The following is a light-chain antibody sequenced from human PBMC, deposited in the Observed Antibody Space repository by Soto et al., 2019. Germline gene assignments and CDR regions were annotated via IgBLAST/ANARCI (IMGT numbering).Light chain of an antibody. J-gene: IGLJ2*01. CDR2: GNS. V-gene: IGLV1-40*01. CDR3: QSYDSNLSVV. Sequence: QSVRTQPPSVSGAPGQRVTMSCTGSSSNIGTGYDVHWYQQLPGTAPKLLIYGNSNRPSGVPDRFSGSKSGTSASLAITGLQAEDEADYYCQSYDSNLSVVFGGGTKLTVL. CDR1: SSNIGTGYD.